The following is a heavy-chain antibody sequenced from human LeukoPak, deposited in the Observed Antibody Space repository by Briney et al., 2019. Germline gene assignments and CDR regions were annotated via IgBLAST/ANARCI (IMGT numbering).Heavy chain of an antibody. CDR1: GGSFSGYY. Sequence: SETLSLTCPVYGGSFSGYYWSWIRQPPGKGLEWFGEINHSGSTNYSPSLKSRVTISVDTSKNQFSLKLSSVTAADTAVYYCARGNRDIYDFWSGYYKTKPNWFDPWGQGTLVTVSS. CDR3: ARGNRDIYDFWSGYYKTKPNWFDP. J-gene: IGHJ5*02. CDR2: INHSGST. D-gene: IGHD3-3*01. V-gene: IGHV4-34*01.